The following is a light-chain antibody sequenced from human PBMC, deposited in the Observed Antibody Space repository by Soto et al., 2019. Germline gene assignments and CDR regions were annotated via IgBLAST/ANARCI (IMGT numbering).Light chain of an antibody. Sequence: QSVLTQPASVSGSPGQSITISCTGTSSDVGGYNYVSWYQQHPGKAPKLMIFEVSNRPSGVSDRFSASKSGNTASLTISGLQADDEADYYCSSYTSSSAVVFGGGTKLTVL. CDR1: SSDVGGYNY. CDR3: SSYTSSSAVV. CDR2: EVS. J-gene: IGLJ2*01. V-gene: IGLV2-14*01.